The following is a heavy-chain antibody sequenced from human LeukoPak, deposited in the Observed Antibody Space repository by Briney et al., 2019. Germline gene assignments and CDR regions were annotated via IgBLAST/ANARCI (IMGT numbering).Heavy chain of an antibody. Sequence: ASVKVSCKASGYTFTGHYMHWVRQAPGQGLEWMGWINPNSGGTNYAQKFQGRVTMTRDTSISTAYMELSRLRSDDTAVYYCARGYCSSTSCYFRGIRFSVGPWGQGTLVTVSS. J-gene: IGHJ5*02. D-gene: IGHD2-2*01. CDR2: INPNSGGT. V-gene: IGHV1-2*02. CDR3: ARGYCSSTSCYFRGIRFSVGP. CDR1: GYTFTGHY.